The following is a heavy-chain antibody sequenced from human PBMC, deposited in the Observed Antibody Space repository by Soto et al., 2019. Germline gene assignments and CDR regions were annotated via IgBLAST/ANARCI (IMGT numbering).Heavy chain of an antibody. J-gene: IGHJ4*02. CDR2: ISGSGDRT. CDR1: GFTFSNYA. D-gene: IGHD2-8*01. Sequence: GGSLRLSGAASGFTFSNYAMTGARESPGKGLEWVSSISGSGDRTYYADSVKGRFTISRDNSKSTLYLQMNSLRADDTAVYYCANWVEGTMVYFDYWGLGTLVTVSS. CDR3: ANWVEGTMVYFDY. V-gene: IGHV3-23*01.